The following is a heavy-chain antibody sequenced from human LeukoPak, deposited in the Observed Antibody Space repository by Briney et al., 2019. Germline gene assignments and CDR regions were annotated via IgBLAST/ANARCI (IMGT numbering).Heavy chain of an antibody. J-gene: IGHJ4*02. V-gene: IGHV3-13*01. CDR1: GFTFSSYD. CDR2: IGTAGDT. D-gene: IGHD1-1*01. Sequence: TGGSLRLSCAASGFTFSSYDMHWVRQATGKGLEWVSAIGTAGDTYYPGSVKGRFTISRENAKNSLYLQMNSLRAGDTAVYYCARGGNWAYPEPLDYWGQGTLVTVSS. CDR3: ARGGNWAYPEPLDY.